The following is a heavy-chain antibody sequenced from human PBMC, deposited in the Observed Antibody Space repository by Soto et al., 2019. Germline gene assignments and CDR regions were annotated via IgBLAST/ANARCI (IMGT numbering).Heavy chain of an antibody. CDR1: GGTFNTYN. CDR3: ARDETGDYYYYSYGMDV. Sequence: QVQLVQSGAEVKKPGSSVKVSCKASGGTFNTYNINWVRQAPGQGLEWMGGILPIFGTTNYAQRFQGRVTITADDSTSTAYMELSSLRSEDTAVYYCARDETGDYYYYSYGMDVWGQGTKVTVTS. J-gene: IGHJ6*01. V-gene: IGHV1-69*01. D-gene: IGHD7-27*01. CDR2: ILPIFGTT.